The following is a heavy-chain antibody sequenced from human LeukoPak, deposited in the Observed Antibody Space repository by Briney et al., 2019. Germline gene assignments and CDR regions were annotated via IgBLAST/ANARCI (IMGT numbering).Heavy chain of an antibody. D-gene: IGHD2-21*02. CDR1: GFTFSSFA. CDR3: ARFRTWGDKAFDY. CDR2: IGTTSGAI. V-gene: IGHV3-48*01. J-gene: IGHJ4*02. Sequence: GGSLRLSCAVSGFTFSSFAMSWVRQAPGKGLEWVSDIGTTSGAIYYADSVKGRFPTSRDSAKHSLYLQMNSLRAEDTAVYYCARFRTWGDKAFDYWGQRTLVTVSS.